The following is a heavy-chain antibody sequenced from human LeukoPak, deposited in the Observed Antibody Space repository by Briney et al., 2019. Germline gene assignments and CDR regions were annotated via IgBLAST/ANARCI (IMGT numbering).Heavy chain of an antibody. J-gene: IGHJ4*02. CDR1: GGSIGAYY. D-gene: IGHD3-22*01. V-gene: IGHV4-59*01. CDR2: IDYSGST. Sequence: SETLSLTCTVSGGSIGAYYWSWIRQPPGKGLEWIGYIDYSGSTNYNPSLKSGVTTSIDTSKNQFSLKLRSVTAADTAVYYCARSPYYYDSSGYSLLALFDYWGQGTLVTVSS. CDR3: ARSPYYYDSSGYSLLALFDY.